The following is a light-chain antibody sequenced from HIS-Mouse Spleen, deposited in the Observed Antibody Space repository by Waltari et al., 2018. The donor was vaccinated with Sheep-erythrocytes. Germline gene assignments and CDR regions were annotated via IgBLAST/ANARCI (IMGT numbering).Light chain of an antibody. CDR1: SSDVGGSNY. J-gene: IGLJ3*02. CDR3: SSYAGSNNWV. CDR2: EVS. V-gene: IGLV2-8*01. Sequence: QSALTQPRSVSGSPGQSVTISCTATSSDVGGSNYVSWYQQHPGKAPKLMIYEVSKRPSGVPDRFSGSKSGNTASLTVSGLQAEDEADYYCSSYAGSNNWVFGGGTKLTVL.